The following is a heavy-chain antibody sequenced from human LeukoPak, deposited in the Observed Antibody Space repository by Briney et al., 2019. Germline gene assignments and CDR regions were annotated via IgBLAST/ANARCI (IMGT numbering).Heavy chain of an antibody. D-gene: IGHD4-11*01. J-gene: IGHJ3*02. CDR1: GDIFSSTSAA. Sequence: SQTLSLTCALSGDIFSSTSAAWHWIRQSRSRGLEWLGRTYYRSKWYNDYAVSMKSRITINPDTSKNQFSLQLNSVTPEDAAVYYCARKVTTGAFDIWGQGTMVTVSS. CDR3: ARKVTTGAFDI. V-gene: IGHV6-1*01. CDR2: TYYRSKWYN.